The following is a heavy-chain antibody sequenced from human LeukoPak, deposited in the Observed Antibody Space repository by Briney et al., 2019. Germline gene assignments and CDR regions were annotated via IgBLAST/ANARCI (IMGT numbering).Heavy chain of an antibody. J-gene: IGHJ3*02. V-gene: IGHV3-66*01. Sequence: GGSLRLSCVASGLTVSSNYMTWVRQSPGKGLEWVSVIYSGGSTYYADSVKGRFTISRDNSKNTLYLQMNSLRAEDTAVYYCVVEGALQRGRGAFDIWGQGTMVTVSS. CDR3: VVEGALQRGRGAFDI. CDR2: IYSGGST. D-gene: IGHD2-15*01. CDR1: GLTVSSNY.